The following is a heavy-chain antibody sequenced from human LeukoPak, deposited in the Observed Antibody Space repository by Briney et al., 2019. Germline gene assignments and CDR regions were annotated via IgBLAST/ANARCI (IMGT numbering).Heavy chain of an antibody. V-gene: IGHV3-30*02. D-gene: IGHD3-9*01. CDR3: ARSYYDILTGYTTPFDY. CDR2: IRYDGSNK. Sequence: GGSLRLSCAASGFTFSSYGMHWVRQAPGKGLEWVAFIRYDGSNKYYADSVKGRFTISRDNSKNTLYLQMNSLRAEDTAVYYCARSYYDILTGYTTPFDYWGQGTLVTVSS. J-gene: IGHJ4*02. CDR1: GFTFSSYG.